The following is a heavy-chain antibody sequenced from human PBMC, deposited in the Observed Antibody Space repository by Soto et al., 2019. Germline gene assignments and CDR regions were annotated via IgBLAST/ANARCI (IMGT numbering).Heavy chain of an antibody. V-gene: IGHV1-18*01. CDR1: GYTFTNYD. Sequence: VQLVQSGAEVKQPGASVKVSCKASGYTFTNYDISWVRQAPGQGLEWIGWISAYNGNTNYAQNVQDRVTMTTDTSTSTAYMELRSLRYDDTAVYYCAREVDYWGQGTLVSVSS. CDR2: ISAYNGNT. J-gene: IGHJ4*02. CDR3: AREVDY.